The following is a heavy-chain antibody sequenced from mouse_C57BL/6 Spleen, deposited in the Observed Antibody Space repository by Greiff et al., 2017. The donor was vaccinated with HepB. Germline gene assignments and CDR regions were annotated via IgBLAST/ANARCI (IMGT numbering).Heavy chain of an antibody. J-gene: IGHJ3*01. CDR3: ARGDYGSSRGFAY. Sequence: LQESGAELVRPGTSVKVSCKASGYAFTNYLIEWVKQRPGQGLEWIGVINPGSGGTNYNEKFKGKATLTADKSSSTAYMQLSSLTSEDSAVYFCARGDYGSSRGFAYWGQGTLVTVSA. V-gene: IGHV1-54*01. CDR1: GYAFTNYL. D-gene: IGHD1-1*01. CDR2: INPGSGGT.